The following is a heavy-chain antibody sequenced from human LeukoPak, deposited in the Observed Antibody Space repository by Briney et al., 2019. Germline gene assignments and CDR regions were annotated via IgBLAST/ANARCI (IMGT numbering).Heavy chain of an antibody. CDR1: GFTFSTYA. J-gene: IGHJ5*02. CDR2: IIDSGGAT. CDR3: AKDRNDDILTGCNWFDP. V-gene: IGHV3-23*01. Sequence: PGGSLRLSCAASGFTFSTYAMSWVRQAPGRGLEWVSSIIDSGGATYYADSVKGRFTISRDNSKNTLYLQMNSLRAEDTAVYYCAKDRNDDILTGCNWFDPWGQGTLVTVSS. D-gene: IGHD3-9*01.